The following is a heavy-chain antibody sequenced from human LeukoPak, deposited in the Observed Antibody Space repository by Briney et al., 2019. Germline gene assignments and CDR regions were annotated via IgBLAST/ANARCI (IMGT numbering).Heavy chain of an antibody. CDR2: IIPIFGTA. Sequence: SVKVSCKASGGTFSSYVISWVRQAPGQGLEWMGGIIPIFGTANYAQKFQGRVTITTDESTSTAYMELSSLRSEDTAVYYCARGPGGELRPYYYYYYMDVWGKGTTVTVSS. CDR3: ARGPGGELRPYYYYYYMDV. V-gene: IGHV1-69*05. J-gene: IGHJ6*03. CDR1: GGTFSSYV. D-gene: IGHD1-26*01.